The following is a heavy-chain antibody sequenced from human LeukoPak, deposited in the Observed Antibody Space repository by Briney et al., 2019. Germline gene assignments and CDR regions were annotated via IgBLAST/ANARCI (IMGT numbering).Heavy chain of an antibody. CDR2: INSDGSDI. V-gene: IGHV3-74*01. J-gene: IGHJ4*02. CDR3: ARDSRWYNGRYYDEGIDY. CDR1: GFTFSGYW. D-gene: IGHD1-26*01. Sequence: PGGSLRLSCIGSGFTFSGYWMHWVRQVPGKGLVWVSRINSDGSDISYADSVKGRFTISRDNAKNTVYLQMNSLRVEDTALYYCARDSRWYNGRYYDEGIDYWGQGTLVTVSS.